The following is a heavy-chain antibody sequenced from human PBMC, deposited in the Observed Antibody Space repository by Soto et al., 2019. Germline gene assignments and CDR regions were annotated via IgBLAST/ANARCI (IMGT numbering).Heavy chain of an antibody. Sequence: SETLSLTCTVSGGSVSSGSYYWSWIRQPPGKGLEWIGHIYYSGSTNYNPSLKSRVTISVDTSKNQFSLKLSSVTAADTAVYYCARIYDSSAGLNWFDPWGQGTLVTVSS. J-gene: IGHJ5*02. CDR2: IYYSGST. CDR1: GGSVSSGSYY. CDR3: ARIYDSSAGLNWFDP. V-gene: IGHV4-61*01. D-gene: IGHD3-22*01.